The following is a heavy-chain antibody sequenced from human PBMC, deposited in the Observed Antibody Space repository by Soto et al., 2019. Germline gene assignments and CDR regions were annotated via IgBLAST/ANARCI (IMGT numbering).Heavy chain of an antibody. V-gene: IGHV1-69*01. J-gene: IGHJ4*02. D-gene: IGHD6-19*01. CDR1: GGTFSSYA. CDR3: ARDRPRNGYSSGWYRTYFDY. Sequence: QVQLVQSGAEVKKPGSSVKVSCKASGGTFSSYAISWVRQAPGQGLEWMGGIIPIFGTANYAQKFQGRVTITADESTSTAYMELSSLRSEDTAVYYCARDRPRNGYSSGWYRTYFDYWGQGNLVTVSS. CDR2: IIPIFGTA.